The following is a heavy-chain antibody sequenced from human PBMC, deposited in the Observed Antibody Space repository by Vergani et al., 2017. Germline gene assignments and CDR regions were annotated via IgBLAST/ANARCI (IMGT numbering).Heavy chain of an antibody. CDR1: GFTFSSYS. D-gene: IGHD6-13*01. CDR2: ISSSSSYI. J-gene: IGHJ6*02. V-gene: IGHV3-21*04. CDR3: ARGRPPYSSSIGMDV. Sequence: EVQLVESGGGLVQPGGSLRLSCAASGFTFSSYSMNWVRQAPGKGLEWVSSISSSSSYIYYADSVKGRFTISRDNSKNTLYLQMNSLRAEDTAVYYCARGRPPYSSSIGMDVWGQGTTVTVSS.